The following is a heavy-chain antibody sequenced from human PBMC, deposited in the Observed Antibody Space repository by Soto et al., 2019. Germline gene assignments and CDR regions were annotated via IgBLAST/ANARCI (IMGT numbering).Heavy chain of an antibody. J-gene: IGHJ6*02. V-gene: IGHV3-33*01. CDR3: ARDGQWLVPYYGMDV. D-gene: IGHD6-19*01. CDR1: GFTFSSYG. Sequence: PGGSLRLSCAASGFTFSSYGMHWVRQAPGKGLEWVAVIWYDGSNKYYADSVKGRFTISRDNSKNTLYLQMNSLRAEDTAVYYCARDGQWLVPYYGMDVWGQGTTVTVSS. CDR2: IWYDGSNK.